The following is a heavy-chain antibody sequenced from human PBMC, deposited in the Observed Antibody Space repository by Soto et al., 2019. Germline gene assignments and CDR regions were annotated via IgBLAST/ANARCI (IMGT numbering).Heavy chain of an antibody. Sequence: QVQLVESGGGVVQPGRSLRLSCAASGFTFSSYGMHWVRQAPGKGLEWVAVISYDGSNKYYADSVKGRFTISRDNSKNTLYLQMNSLRAEDTAVYYCAKVLWGWGRYLVATMSFDYWGQGTLVTVSS. CDR3: AKVLWGWGRYLVATMSFDY. CDR1: GFTFSSYG. D-gene: IGHD5-12*01. CDR2: ISYDGSNK. J-gene: IGHJ4*02. V-gene: IGHV3-30*18.